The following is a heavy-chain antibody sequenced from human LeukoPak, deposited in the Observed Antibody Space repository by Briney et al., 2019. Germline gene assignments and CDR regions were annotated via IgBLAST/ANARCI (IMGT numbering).Heavy chain of an antibody. V-gene: IGHV4-34*01. CDR1: GGSFSGYY. Sequence: PSEPLSLPCAVYGGSFSGYYWSWIRQPPGKGLEWIGEINHSGSTNYNPPLKSRVTISVDTSKNQFSLKLSSVTAADTAVYYCARASSSSWLDYWGQGTLVTVSS. J-gene: IGHJ4*02. CDR3: ARASSSSWLDY. D-gene: IGHD6-13*01. CDR2: INHSGST.